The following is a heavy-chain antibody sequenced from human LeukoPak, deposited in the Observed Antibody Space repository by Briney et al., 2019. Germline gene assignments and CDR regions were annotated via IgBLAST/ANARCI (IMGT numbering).Heavy chain of an antibody. CDR2: IYYSGST. D-gene: IGHD2-2*01. CDR1: GGSISSSSYY. J-gene: IGHJ4*02. Sequence: PSETLSLTCTVSGGSISSSSYYWGWIRQPPGKGLEWIGTIYYSGSTYYNPSLKSRVTISVDTSKNQLSLKLSSVTAADTAVYYCARTRSNIVVVPVVIDYWGQGTLVTVSS. CDR3: ARTRSNIVVVPVVIDY. V-gene: IGHV4-39*01.